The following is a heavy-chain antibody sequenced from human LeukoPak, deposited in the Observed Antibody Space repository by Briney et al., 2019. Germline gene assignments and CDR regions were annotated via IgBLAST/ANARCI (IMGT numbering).Heavy chain of an antibody. CDR3: AKADSSSSLY. J-gene: IGHJ4*02. V-gene: IGHV3-33*06. Sequence: GRSLRLSCAASGFTFSSYGMHWVRQAPGKGLEWVAVIWYDGSNKYYADSVKGRFTISRDNSKNTLYLQMNSLRAEDTAVYYCAKADSSSSLYWGQGTLVTVSS. CDR2: IWYDGSNK. D-gene: IGHD6-13*01. CDR1: GFTFSSYG.